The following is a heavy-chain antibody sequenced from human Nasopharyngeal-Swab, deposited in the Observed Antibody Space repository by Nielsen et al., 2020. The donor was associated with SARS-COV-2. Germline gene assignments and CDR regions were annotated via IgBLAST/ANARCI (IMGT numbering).Heavy chain of an antibody. CDR1: GGSISSYY. CDR2: IYYSGST. Sequence: SETLSLTCTVSGGSISSYYWSWIRQPPGKGLEWIGYIYYSGSTNYNPSLKSRVTISVDTSKNQFSLKLSSVTAADTAVYYCARAESRGGIAAELVIWGQGTLVTVFS. D-gene: IGHD6-13*01. CDR3: ARAESRGGIAAELVI. J-gene: IGHJ4*02. V-gene: IGHV4-59*01.